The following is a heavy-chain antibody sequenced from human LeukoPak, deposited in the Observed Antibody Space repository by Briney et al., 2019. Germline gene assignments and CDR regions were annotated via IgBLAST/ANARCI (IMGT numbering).Heavy chain of an antibody. V-gene: IGHV3-23*01. CDR2: ISGSGGST. J-gene: IGHJ4*02. CDR3: AKDNGDYFDY. Sequence: PGGSLRLSCAASGFTFSSYAMSWVREAPGKGLEWVSAISGSGGSTYYADSVKGRFTISRDNSKNTLYLQMYSLRAEDTAVYYCAKDNGDYFDYWGQGTLVTVSS. D-gene: IGHD4-17*01. CDR1: GFTFSSYA.